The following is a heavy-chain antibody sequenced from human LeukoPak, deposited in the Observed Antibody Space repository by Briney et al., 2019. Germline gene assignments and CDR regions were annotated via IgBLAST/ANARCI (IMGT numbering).Heavy chain of an antibody. D-gene: IGHD3-10*01. CDR3: AREGWFGELLSHPFDY. Sequence: GGSLRLSCAASGFTFSSYWMSWVRQAPGKGLEWVANIKEDGSEKYYVDSVKGRFTISRGNAKNSLYLQMNSLRAEDTAVYHCAREGWFGELLSHPFDYWGQGTLVTVSS. CDR2: IKEDGSEK. CDR1: GFTFSSYW. J-gene: IGHJ4*02. V-gene: IGHV3-7*01.